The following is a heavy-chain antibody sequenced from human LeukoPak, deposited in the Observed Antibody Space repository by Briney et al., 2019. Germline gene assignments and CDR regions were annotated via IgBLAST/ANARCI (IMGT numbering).Heavy chain of an antibody. V-gene: IGHV3-74*01. CDR3: ASPKPDY. J-gene: IGHJ4*02. Sequence: PGGSLRLSCAASGFTFRSWYMYWVRQRPGKGLEWLCRITSDGSTPYYADSVRGRFTISRDNAKNTLYLQMNSLTDEDTAVYYCASPKPDYWGPGTLVTVSS. CDR1: GFTFRSWY. CDR2: ITSDGSTP.